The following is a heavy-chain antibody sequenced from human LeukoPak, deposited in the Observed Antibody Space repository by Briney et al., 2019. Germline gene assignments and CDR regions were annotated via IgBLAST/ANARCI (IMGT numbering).Heavy chain of an antibody. D-gene: IGHD5-12*01. V-gene: IGHV4-59*06. CDR2: IYYSGST. J-gene: IGHJ4*02. Sequence: PSETLSLTCTVSGGSISSYYWGWIRQHPGKGLEWIGYIYYSGSTYYNPSLKSRVTISVDTSKNQFSLKLSSVTAADTAVYYCARGEATTDFDYWGQGTLVTVSS. CDR1: GGSISSYY. CDR3: ARGEATTDFDY.